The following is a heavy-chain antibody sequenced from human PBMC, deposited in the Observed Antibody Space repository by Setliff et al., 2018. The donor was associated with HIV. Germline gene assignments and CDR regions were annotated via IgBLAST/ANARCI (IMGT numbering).Heavy chain of an antibody. V-gene: IGHV1-2*02. D-gene: IGHD3-16*01. Sequence: AASVKVSCKASGYTFTDYYIYWVRQAPGQGLEWMGWLNPNSGGTDYAQKFQGRVTMTRDTSIRTAYMELSRLRSDDTAVFYCARDLGLMPLASADYWGQGTLVTVSS. J-gene: IGHJ4*02. CDR2: LNPNSGGT. CDR1: GYTFTDYY. CDR3: ARDLGLMPLASADY.